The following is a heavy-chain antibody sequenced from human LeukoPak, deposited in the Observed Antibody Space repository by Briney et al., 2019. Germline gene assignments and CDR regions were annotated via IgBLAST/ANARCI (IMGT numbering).Heavy chain of an antibody. CDR2: IYSGGNT. CDR3: ARDPTGASV. J-gene: IGHJ6*04. Sequence: GGSLRLSCAASGFTISDKYMCWVRQAPGKGLEWISAIYSGGNTYYTNSVKGRFIIPRDSSKNAMYLQMNGLTDEDTAVYYCARDPTGASVWGKGTTVTVSS. CDR1: GFTISDKY. D-gene: IGHD1-14*01. V-gene: IGHV3-53*01.